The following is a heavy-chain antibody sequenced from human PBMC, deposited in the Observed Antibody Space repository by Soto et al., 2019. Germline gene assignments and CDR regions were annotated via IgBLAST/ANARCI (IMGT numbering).Heavy chain of an antibody. CDR3: ASYCSSTSCYQRAFDP. D-gene: IGHD2-2*01. Sequence: QLQLQESGPGLVKPSETLSLTCTVSGGSITSSSYYWGWIRQPPGKGLEWIGTVSSSGNTYYNASLKSRVTISVDTSKNQFSLKLSSVTAADTAVYYCASYCSSTSCYQRAFDPWGQGTLVTVSS. CDR2: VSSSGNT. CDR1: GGSITSSSYY. J-gene: IGHJ5*02. V-gene: IGHV4-39*01.